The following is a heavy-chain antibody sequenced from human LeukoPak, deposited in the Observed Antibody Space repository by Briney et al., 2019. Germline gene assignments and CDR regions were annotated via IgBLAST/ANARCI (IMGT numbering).Heavy chain of an antibody. J-gene: IGHJ3*02. CDR2: INHSGST. V-gene: IGHV4-34*01. Sequence: PSETLSLTCTVSGGSISSYYWSWIRQPPGKGLEWIGEINHSGSTNYNPSLKSRVTISVDTSKNQFSLKLSSVTAADTAVYYCARSSSSWYNLDAFDIWGQGTVVTVSS. D-gene: IGHD6-13*01. CDR3: ARSSSSWYNLDAFDI. CDR1: GGSISSYY.